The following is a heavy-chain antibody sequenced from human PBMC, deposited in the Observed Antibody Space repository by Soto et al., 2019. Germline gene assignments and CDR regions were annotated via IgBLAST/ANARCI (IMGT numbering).Heavy chain of an antibody. CDR1: GGSISSYY. V-gene: IGHV4-59*01. CDR3: ARAGGDYYDSSGRLDY. D-gene: IGHD3-22*01. Sequence: SETLSLTCTVSGGSISSYYWSWIRQPPGKGLEWIGYIYYSGSTNYNPSLKSRVTISVDTSKNQFSLKLSSVTAADTAVYYCARAGGDYYDSSGRLDYWGQGTLVTVSS. CDR2: IYYSGST. J-gene: IGHJ4*02.